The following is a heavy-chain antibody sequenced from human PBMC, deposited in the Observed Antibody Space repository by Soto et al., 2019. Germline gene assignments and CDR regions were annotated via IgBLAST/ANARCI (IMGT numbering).Heavy chain of an antibody. D-gene: IGHD1-26*01. Sequence: QVQLQESGPGLVKPSETLSLTCTVSGGSISTYYWSWIRQPPGKGLEWVGYISNSGGTNYDPSLKSRVTISMDTSKNQFSLKLTSVTAADTAVYYCVRDFRAVGALDYWGQGSLVTVSS. CDR2: ISNSGGT. CDR1: GGSISTYY. J-gene: IGHJ4*02. V-gene: IGHV4-59*01. CDR3: VRDFRAVGALDY.